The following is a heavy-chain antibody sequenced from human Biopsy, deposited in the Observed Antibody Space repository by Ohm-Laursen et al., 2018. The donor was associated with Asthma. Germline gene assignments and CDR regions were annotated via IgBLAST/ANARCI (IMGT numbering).Heavy chain of an antibody. Sequence: ASVKVSCTTSGYTFNSAGITWVRQAPGQGLEWMGGISVYIGNTKDAQKLQDRVTMITDTSTSTAYMELRSLRSDDTAVYFCARAVDYSHYYGIDVWGQGTTVTVS. J-gene: IGHJ6*02. CDR3: ARAVDYSHYYGIDV. V-gene: IGHV1-18*01. CDR1: GYTFNSAG. D-gene: IGHD3-10*01. CDR2: ISVYIGNT.